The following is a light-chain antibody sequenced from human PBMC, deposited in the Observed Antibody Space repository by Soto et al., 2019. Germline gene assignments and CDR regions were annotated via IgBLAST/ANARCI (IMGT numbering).Light chain of an antibody. CDR1: QSLSTSY. J-gene: IGKJ4*01. CDR3: QQRSNSLT. CDR2: GTS. Sequence: DIVVTQAPGTLSLSPWERATLSRRASQSLSTSYLAWYQQKPGQAPRLLTYGTSNRATGIPARFSGSGSGTDFSLTISSLEPEDFAVYSCQQRSNSLTFGGGTKVDIK. V-gene: IGKV3D-20*02.